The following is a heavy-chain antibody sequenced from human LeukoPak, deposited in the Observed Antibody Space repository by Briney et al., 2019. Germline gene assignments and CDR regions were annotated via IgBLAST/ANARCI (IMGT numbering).Heavy chain of an antibody. D-gene: IGHD5-24*01. V-gene: IGHV1-46*01. Sequence: ASVKLSCKASGYTFTSYYMHWVRQAPGQGLEWMGIINPSGGSTSYAQKFQGRVTMTRDMSTSTVYMELSSLRSEDTAFYYCATDHSMANTAWWFDPWGQGTLVTVSS. CDR1: GYTFTSYY. CDR3: ATDHSMANTAWWFDP. CDR2: INPSGGST. J-gene: IGHJ5*02.